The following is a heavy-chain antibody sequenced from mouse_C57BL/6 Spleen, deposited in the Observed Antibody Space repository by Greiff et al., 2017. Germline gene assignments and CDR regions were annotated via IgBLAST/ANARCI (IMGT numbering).Heavy chain of an antibody. CDR2: INYDGSST. CDR1: GFTFSDYY. D-gene: IGHD1-1*01. CDR3: ARDMYYYGSSPYWYFDV. Sequence: EVKLVESEGGLVQPGSSMKLSCTASGFTFSDYYMAWVRQVPEKGLEWVANINYDGSSTYYLDSLKSRFIISRANAKNILYLHMSSLKSEDTATYYGARDMYYYGSSPYWYFDVWGTGTTVTVSS. J-gene: IGHJ1*03. V-gene: IGHV5-16*01.